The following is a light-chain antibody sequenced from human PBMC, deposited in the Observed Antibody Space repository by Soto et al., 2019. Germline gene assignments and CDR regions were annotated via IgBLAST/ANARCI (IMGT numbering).Light chain of an antibody. CDR3: SSYTSSGTLVV. J-gene: IGLJ2*01. CDR1: SSDIGGYKY. V-gene: IGLV2-14*01. CDR2: EVS. Sequence: QSALTQPASVSGSPGQSITISCTGTSSDIGGYKYVSWYQQYPGKAPKLMIFEVSNRPSGVSNRFSGSKSGNTASLTISGLQADDEADYYCSSYTSSGTLVVFGGGTKLTVL.